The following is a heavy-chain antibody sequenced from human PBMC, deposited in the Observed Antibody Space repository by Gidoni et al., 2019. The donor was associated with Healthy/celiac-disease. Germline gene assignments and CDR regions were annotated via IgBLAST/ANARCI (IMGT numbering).Heavy chain of an antibody. Sequence: QVQLQQWGAGLLKPPETLSLTCAVYCGSFSGYYWCWIRQPPGKGLEWIGEINHSGSTNYNPSLKGRVPISVDTSKNQFSLKLNSVTAADTAVYYCAGGSFLRYFDYWGQGTLVTVSS. D-gene: IGHD3-9*01. J-gene: IGHJ4*02. CDR3: AGGSFLRYFDY. V-gene: IGHV4-34*01. CDR2: INHSGST. CDR1: CGSFSGYY.